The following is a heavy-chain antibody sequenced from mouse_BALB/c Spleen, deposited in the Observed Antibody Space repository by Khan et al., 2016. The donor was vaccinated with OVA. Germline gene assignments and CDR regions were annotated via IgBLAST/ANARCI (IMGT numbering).Heavy chain of an antibody. CDR1: GYTFTNYF. V-gene: IGHV1-69*02. D-gene: IGHD1-1*01. CDR2: IYPSDGYT. J-gene: IGHJ4*01. Sequence: QVQLQQPGAELVRPGASVKLSCKASGYTFTNYFINWVKLRPGQGLEWIGNIYPSDGYTTYNQKFKDTATLTVDKSSNTAYMHLSSPTSDDSAVYYCTRHGSSYDAMDYWGQGTSVTVSS. CDR3: TRHGSSYDAMDY.